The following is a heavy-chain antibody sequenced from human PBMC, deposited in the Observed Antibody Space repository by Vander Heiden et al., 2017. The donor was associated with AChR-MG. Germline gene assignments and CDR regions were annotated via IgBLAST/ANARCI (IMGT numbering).Heavy chain of an antibody. D-gene: IGHD1-26*01. V-gene: IGHV1-69*06. CDR2: IITIFGTA. Sequence: QVQLVQSGAEVKKPGSSVTVSCKAAGGAVSSHPISWVRQAPGQGLEWMEGIITIFGTANYARKFQGRVTITADKSTSTAYMELSSLRSEDTAVYYGASNSGSYYWYFDLWGRGTLVTVSS. CDR1: GGAVSSHP. CDR3: ASNSGSYYWYFDL. J-gene: IGHJ2*01.